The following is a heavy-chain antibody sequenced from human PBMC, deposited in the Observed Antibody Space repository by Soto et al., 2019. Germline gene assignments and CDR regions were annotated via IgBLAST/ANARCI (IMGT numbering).Heavy chain of an antibody. D-gene: IGHD6-19*01. CDR1: GGSFSGYY. Sequence: SETLSLTCAVYGGSFSGYYWSWIRQPPGKGLEWIGEINHSGSTNYNPSLKSRVTISVDTSKNQFSLKLSSVTAADTAVYYCARARNVYSSGWYTNPSYYYYYYYMDVWGKGTTVTVSS. J-gene: IGHJ6*03. V-gene: IGHV4-34*01. CDR2: INHSGST. CDR3: ARARNVYSSGWYTNPSYYYYYYYMDV.